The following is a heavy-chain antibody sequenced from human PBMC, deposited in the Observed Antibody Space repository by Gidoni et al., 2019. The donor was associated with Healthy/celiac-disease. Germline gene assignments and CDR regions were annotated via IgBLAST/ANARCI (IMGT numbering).Heavy chain of an antibody. CDR2: IYHSGST. Sequence: QVQLQESGPGLVKPSETLSLTCAVSGYSISSGYYWGWIRQPPGKGLEWIGSIYHSGSTYYNPSLKSRVTISVDTSKNQFSLKLSSVTAADTAVYYCAREGYDILTGYYGEPVDYWGQGTLVTVSS. J-gene: IGHJ4*02. V-gene: IGHV4-38-2*02. CDR1: GYSISSGYY. CDR3: AREGYDILTGYYGEPVDY. D-gene: IGHD3-9*01.